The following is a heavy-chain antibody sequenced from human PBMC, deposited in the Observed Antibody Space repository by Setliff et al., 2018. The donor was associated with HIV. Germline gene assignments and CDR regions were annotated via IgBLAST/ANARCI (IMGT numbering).Heavy chain of an antibody. CDR3: VRGGLTGIDL. Sequence: PSETLSLTCTVSGGALNDYSWSWIRQSPGKRLEWIGYIRYTDSTDYNPSLESRVTMSVDTSKKQISLKLTSVTAADSAVYYCVRGGLTGIDLWGQGRLVTV. J-gene: IGHJ5*02. D-gene: IGHD3-9*01. V-gene: IGHV4-59*01. CDR1: GGALNDYS. CDR2: IRYTDST.